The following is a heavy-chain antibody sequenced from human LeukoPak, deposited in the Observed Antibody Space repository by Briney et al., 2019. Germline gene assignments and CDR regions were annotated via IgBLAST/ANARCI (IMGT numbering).Heavy chain of an antibody. CDR1: GFTFSLYA. V-gene: IGHV3-64*01. J-gene: IGHJ3*02. CDR2: ISSDGGST. CDR3: AKVEGAFDI. Sequence: PGGSLRLSCAASGFTFSLYAMHWVRQAPGKGLEYVSVISSDGGSTYYANSVKGRFTISRDNSKNTLYLQMNSLRAEDTAVYYCAKVEGAFDIWGQGTMVTVSS.